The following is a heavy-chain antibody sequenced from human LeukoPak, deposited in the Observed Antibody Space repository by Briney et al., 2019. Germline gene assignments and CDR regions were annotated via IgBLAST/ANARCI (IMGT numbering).Heavy chain of an antibody. CDR1: GGSISSSSYY. Sequence: PSETLSLTCTVSGGSISSSSYYWGWIRQPPGKGLEWIGSIYYSGSTYYNPSLKSRVTISVDTSKNQFSLKLSSVTAADTAVYYCAKDYSSSWYGGDHGWFDPWGQGTLVTVSS. J-gene: IGHJ5*02. D-gene: IGHD6-13*01. CDR2: IYYSGST. CDR3: AKDYSSSWYGGDHGWFDP. V-gene: IGHV4-39*01.